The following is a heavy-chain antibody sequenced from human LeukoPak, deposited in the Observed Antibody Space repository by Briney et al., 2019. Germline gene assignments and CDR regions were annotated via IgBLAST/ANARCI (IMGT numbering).Heavy chain of an antibody. Sequence: GESLKISCKGSGYSFTNYWIGWVRQMPGKSLELMGIIYPGDSDTRYSPSFQGQVTISADNSISTAYLQWSSLKASDTAMYYCARGDSSGYSEVWFDYWGQGTLVTVSS. D-gene: IGHD3-22*01. CDR1: GYSFTNYW. CDR2: IYPGDSDT. CDR3: ARGDSSGYSEVWFDY. V-gene: IGHV5-51*01. J-gene: IGHJ4*02.